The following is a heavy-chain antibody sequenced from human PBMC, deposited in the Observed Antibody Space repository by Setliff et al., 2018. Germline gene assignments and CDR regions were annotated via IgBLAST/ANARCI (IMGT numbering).Heavy chain of an antibody. J-gene: IGHJ6*03. CDR2: VTAGGTT. Sequence: GSLRLSCAASASGFAFSSIWMNWVRQAPGKGLEWVGRVTAGGTTNYAAPVKGRFTISRDDSKDTLYLQLNSLKSEDTAVYYCTRDAPFWAPQYSLWSDGAYSQYYYMDVWGKGTTVTVSS. D-gene: IGHD2-15*01. CDR3: TRDAPFWAPQYSLWSDGAYSQYYYMDV. CDR1: GFAFSSIW. V-gene: IGHV3-15*07.